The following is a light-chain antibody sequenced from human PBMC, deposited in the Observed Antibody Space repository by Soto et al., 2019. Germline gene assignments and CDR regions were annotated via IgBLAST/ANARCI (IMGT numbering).Light chain of an antibody. CDR2: DAS. Sequence: EIVLTQSPATLSLSPGERATLSCRASQSVSSYLAWYQQKPGQAPRLLIYDASNRATGIPARFSGSGSGTDFTLTISSPEPEDFEVYYCQQRSNWPTFGQGTKVDIK. V-gene: IGKV3-11*01. CDR3: QQRSNWPT. J-gene: IGKJ1*01. CDR1: QSVSSY.